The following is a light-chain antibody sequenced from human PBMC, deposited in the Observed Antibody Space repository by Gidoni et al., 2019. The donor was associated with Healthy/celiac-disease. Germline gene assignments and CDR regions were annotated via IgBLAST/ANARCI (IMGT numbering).Light chain of an antibody. V-gene: IGLV1-40*01. J-gene: IGLJ2*01. CDR1: SSNIGAGYD. CDR3: QSYDSSLSHVV. Sequence: QSVLPQPPSVSGPPGQRVTISCTGSSSNIGAGYDVPWYQQLPGTAPKLLIYGNSNRPSGVPDRFSGSKSGTSASLAITGLQAEDEADYYCQSYDSSLSHVVFGGGTKLTVL. CDR2: GNS.